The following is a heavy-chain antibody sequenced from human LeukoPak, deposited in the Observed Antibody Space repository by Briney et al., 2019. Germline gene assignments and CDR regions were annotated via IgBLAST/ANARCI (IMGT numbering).Heavy chain of an antibody. CDR2: IYYSGST. CDR1: GVSISSYY. Sequence: SETLSLTCTVSGVSISSYYWSWIRQPPGKRLEWIGHIYYSGSTNDNPSLKSRVTISVDTSTNQFSLKLSSVTAADTAVYYCASRSSIWSGYQDTLYYFDSWGQGTLVTVSS. V-gene: IGHV4-59*01. J-gene: IGHJ4*02. CDR3: ASRSSIWSGYQDTLYYFDS. D-gene: IGHD3-3*01.